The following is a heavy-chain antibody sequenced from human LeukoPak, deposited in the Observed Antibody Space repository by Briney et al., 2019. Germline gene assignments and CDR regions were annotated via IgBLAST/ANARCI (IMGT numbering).Heavy chain of an antibody. Sequence: SETLSLTCAVYGGSFSGYYWSWIRQPPGKGLEWIGEINHSGSTNYNPSLKSRVTISVDTSKNQFSLKLSSVTAAGTAVYYCARGYSSGWYWGAFDIWGQGTMVTVSS. CDR1: GGSFSGYY. CDR2: INHSGST. CDR3: ARGYSSGWYWGAFDI. D-gene: IGHD6-19*01. J-gene: IGHJ3*02. V-gene: IGHV4-34*01.